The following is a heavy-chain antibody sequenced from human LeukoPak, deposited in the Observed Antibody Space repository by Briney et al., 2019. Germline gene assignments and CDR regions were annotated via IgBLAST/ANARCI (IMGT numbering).Heavy chain of an antibody. CDR3: ARDGEYGSGSYYQFIT. V-gene: IGHV3-30*19. CDR2: ISYDGSNK. Sequence: GGSLRLSCAASGFTFSSYGMHWVRQAPGKGLEWVAVISYDGSNKYYADSVKGRFTISRDNSKNTLYLQMNSLRAEDTAVYYCARDGEYGSGSYYQFITWGQGTLVTVSS. CDR1: GFTFSSYG. J-gene: IGHJ5*02. D-gene: IGHD3-10*01.